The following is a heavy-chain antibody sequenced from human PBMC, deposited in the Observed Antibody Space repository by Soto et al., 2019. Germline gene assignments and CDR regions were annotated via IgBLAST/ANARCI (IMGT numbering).Heavy chain of an antibody. Sequence: PSETLSLTCAVSGGSISSGGYSWSWIRQPPGKGLEWIGYIYHSGSTYYNPSLKSRVTISVDRSKNQFSLKLSSVTAADTAVYYCARGLAAAGGMVVWGQGTTVTVS. J-gene: IGHJ6*02. D-gene: IGHD6-13*01. CDR3: ARGLAAAGGMVV. V-gene: IGHV4-30-2*01. CDR2: IYHSGST. CDR1: GGSISSGGYS.